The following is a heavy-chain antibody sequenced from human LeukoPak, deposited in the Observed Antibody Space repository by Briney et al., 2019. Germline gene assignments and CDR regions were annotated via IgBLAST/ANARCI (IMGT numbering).Heavy chain of an antibody. D-gene: IGHD6-13*01. Sequence: GSLRLSCAASGFTFSSYSMNWVRQAPGKGLEWLGHMDDRGDSNYNPSLKGRGSISVDTSKNQFSLKLRSVTAADTAVYYCARDSRYDSGWFDDGMDVWGPGTTVTVSS. CDR1: GFTFSSYS. CDR3: ARDSRYDSGWFDDGMDV. J-gene: IGHJ6*02. V-gene: IGHV4-59*01. CDR2: MDDRGDS.